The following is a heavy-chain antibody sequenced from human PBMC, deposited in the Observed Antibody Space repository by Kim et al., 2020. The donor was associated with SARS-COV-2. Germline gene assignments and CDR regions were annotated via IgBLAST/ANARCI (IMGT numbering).Heavy chain of an antibody. Sequence: GGSLRLSCAASGFTFSSYAMHWVRQAPGKGLEWVAVISYGGSNKNYADSVKGRFTISRDNSKNTLYLQMNSLRAEDTAVYYCVRDPCSRLRGLTYSYYGMDVCGHGTPVSVSS. D-gene: IGHD3-10*01. CDR3: VRDPCSRLRGLTYSYYGMDV. CDR2: ISYGGSNK. J-gene: IGHJ6*01. V-gene: IGHV3-30-3*01. CDR1: GFTFSSYA.